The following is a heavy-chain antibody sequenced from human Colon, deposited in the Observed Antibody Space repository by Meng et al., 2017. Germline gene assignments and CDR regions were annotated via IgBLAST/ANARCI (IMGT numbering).Heavy chain of an antibody. Sequence: QITLKETGLALVKLTQTVTLTCTFSWFSLTTSGVSVAWIRQPPGEALEWLALIYWDDDKRYSPSLKNSLAITKDTSKNQVFLTMTNMDPMDTGTYYCAHSPQGYFDYWGPGTLVTVSS. V-gene: IGHV2-5*02. CDR3: AHSPQGYFDY. J-gene: IGHJ4*02. CDR1: WFSLTTSGVS. CDR2: IYWDDDK.